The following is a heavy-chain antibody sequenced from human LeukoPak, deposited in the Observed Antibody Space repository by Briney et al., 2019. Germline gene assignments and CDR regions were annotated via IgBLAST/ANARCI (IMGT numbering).Heavy chain of an antibody. V-gene: IGHV4-39*01. D-gene: IGHD2-2*01. J-gene: IGHJ5*02. CDR3: ASLLDCSSTSCYPNWFDP. Sequence: SETLSLTCTVSGGSISSSSYYWGWIRQPPGKGLEWIGSIYYSGSTYYNPSLKSRVTISVDTAKNQFSLKLSSVTAADTAVYYCASLLDCSSTSCYPNWFDPWGQATLVTVSS. CDR2: IYYSGST. CDR1: GGSISSSSYY.